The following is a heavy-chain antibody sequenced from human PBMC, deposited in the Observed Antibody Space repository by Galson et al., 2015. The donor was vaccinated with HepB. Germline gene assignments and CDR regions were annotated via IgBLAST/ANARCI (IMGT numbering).Heavy chain of an antibody. CDR3: ARVGDTAMVSGLDY. CDR2: ISSSSSYI. J-gene: IGHJ4*02. V-gene: IGHV3-21*01. Sequence: SLRLSCAASGFTFSSYSMNWVRQAPGKGLEWVSSISSSSSYIYYADSVKGRFTISRDNAKNSLYLQMNSLRAEDTAVYYCARVGDTAMVSGLDYWGQGTLVTVSS. CDR1: GFTFSSYS. D-gene: IGHD5-18*01.